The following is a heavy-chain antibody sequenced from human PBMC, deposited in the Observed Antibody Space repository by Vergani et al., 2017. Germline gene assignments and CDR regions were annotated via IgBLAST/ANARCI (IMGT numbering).Heavy chain of an antibody. J-gene: IGHJ4*02. Sequence: EVQLLESGGGLVQPGGSLRLTCADSEFTFSNYAMNWVRQAPGKGLEWVSGISGSGVSAYYTDSVKGRFTISRDNSKNMLFLQMNNLRTEDTAIYYCAKQYFVSGNYLFDYWGQGTLVTVSS. CDR2: ISGSGVSA. CDR1: EFTFSNYA. V-gene: IGHV3-23*01. D-gene: IGHD3-10*01. CDR3: AKQYFVSGNYLFDY.